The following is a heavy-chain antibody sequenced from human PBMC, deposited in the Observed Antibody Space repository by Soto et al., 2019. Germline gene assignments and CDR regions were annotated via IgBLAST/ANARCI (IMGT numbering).Heavy chain of an antibody. CDR3: SRRPTSLTWWFNP. CDR1: GFSLTTSGVG. Sequence: QITLKESGPTLVKPTQTLTLTCTFSGFSLTTSGVGVGWIRQPPGKALEWLALIYWDDDKRYSPSLKSRLTITMDTLKIHVVLTLTNLHPADTATFLCSRRPTSLTWWFNPWGQGTLVTVSS. V-gene: IGHV2-5*02. J-gene: IGHJ5*02. CDR2: IYWDDDK.